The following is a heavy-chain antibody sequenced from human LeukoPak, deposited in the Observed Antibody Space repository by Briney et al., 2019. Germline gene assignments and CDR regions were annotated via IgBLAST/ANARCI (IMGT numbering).Heavy chain of an antibody. Sequence: SETLSLTCTVSGGSISSYYWSWIRQPPGKGLEWIGYIYNRGSNTNYNPSLKSRVTISVDTSKNQFSLKLRSVTAADTAVYYCARDRPGIAVAGDAFDIWGQGTVVTVSS. CDR3: ARDRPGIAVAGDAFDI. J-gene: IGHJ3*02. V-gene: IGHV4-59*01. CDR2: IYNRGSNT. D-gene: IGHD6-19*01. CDR1: GGSISSYY.